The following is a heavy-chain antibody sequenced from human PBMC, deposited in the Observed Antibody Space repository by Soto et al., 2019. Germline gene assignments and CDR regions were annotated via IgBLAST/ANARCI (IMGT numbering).Heavy chain of an antibody. J-gene: IGHJ4*02. D-gene: IGHD1-26*01. V-gene: IGHV3-73*02. CDR2: IRSKTNNYAA. CDR1: GFTFSGAS. Sequence: EVQLVESGGGLVQPGGSLKLSCAASGFTFSGASMHWVRQTSEKGLEWVGRIRSKTNNYAATYAASMKGRFTISRDDSRNMAFLQMTSLKSEDSAVYYGTREGAAHDNWGQGSLVTVSS. CDR3: TREGAAHDN.